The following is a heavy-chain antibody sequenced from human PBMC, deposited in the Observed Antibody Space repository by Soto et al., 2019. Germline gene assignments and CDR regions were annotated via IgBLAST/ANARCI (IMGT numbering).Heavy chain of an antibody. V-gene: IGHV1-69*13. D-gene: IGHD1-26*01. CDR1: GGTFSRYA. CDR2: IIPIFGTA. CDR3: ARAIVGPTTTGWLDP. Sequence: SVKVSCKASGGTFSRYAISWVRQAPGQGLEWMGGIIPIFGTANYAQKFQGRVTITADESTSTAYMELSSLRFEDAAVYYCARAIVGPTTTGWLDPSGPGTLVTVS. J-gene: IGHJ5*02.